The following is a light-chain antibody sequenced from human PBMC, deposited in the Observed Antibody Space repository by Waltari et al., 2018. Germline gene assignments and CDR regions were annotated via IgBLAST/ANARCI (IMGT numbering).Light chain of an antibody. CDR3: GSWDSSLGIGV. J-gene: IGLJ3*02. V-gene: IGLV1-51*01. CDR2: DVN. Sequence: QSVLTQAPSVSAAPGQPVTISCSGTTPNIGNNYVSWYQQLPGAAPNMVTYDVNRRPSGIPDRVSGSKSGASATLGINGLQTGDEADYYCGSWDSSLGIGVLGGGTRLTVL. CDR1: TPNIGNNY.